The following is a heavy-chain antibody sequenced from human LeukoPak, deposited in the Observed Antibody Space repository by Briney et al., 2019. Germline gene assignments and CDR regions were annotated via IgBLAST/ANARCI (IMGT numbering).Heavy chain of an antibody. V-gene: IGHV4-30-4*08. Sequence: SQTLSLTCTVSGGSISSGDYYWSWIRQPPGKGLEWNGYIYYSGSTYYNPSLKSRVTISVDTSKDQFSLKLNSVIAADTAVYYCARGKSGSYAWDCFDYWGQGTLVTVSS. D-gene: IGHD1-26*01. CDR2: IYYSGST. CDR1: GGSISSGDYY. CDR3: ARGKSGSYAWDCFDY. J-gene: IGHJ4*02.